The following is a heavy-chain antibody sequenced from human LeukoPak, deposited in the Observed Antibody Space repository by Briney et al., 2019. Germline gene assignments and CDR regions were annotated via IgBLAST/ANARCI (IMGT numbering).Heavy chain of an antibody. CDR1: GYTFTSYY. CDR3: ARASMGAAAPHGGYYYYMDV. J-gene: IGHJ6*03. D-gene: IGHD6-13*01. CDR2: IIPIFGTA. V-gene: IGHV1-69*05. Sequence: ASVKVSCKASGYTFTSYYMHWVRQAPGQGLEWMGRIIPIFGTANYAQKFQGRVTITTDESTSTAYMELSSLRSEDTAVYYCARASMGAAAPHGGYYYYMDVWGKGTTVTVSS.